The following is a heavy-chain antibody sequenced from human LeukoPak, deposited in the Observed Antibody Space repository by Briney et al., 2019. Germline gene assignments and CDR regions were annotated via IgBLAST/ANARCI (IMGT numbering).Heavy chain of an antibody. J-gene: IGHJ4*02. D-gene: IGHD4-17*01. Sequence: GGSLRLSCAASGFIVSCNYMTWVRQAPGKGLEWVAVVYSSGGTYYADSVKGRFTISRDNSKNTLYLQMNRLRAEDTAVYYCARDSSVTTVDYWGQGTLVTVSS. CDR1: GFIVSCNY. V-gene: IGHV3-66*01. CDR3: ARDSSVTTVDY. CDR2: VYSSGGT.